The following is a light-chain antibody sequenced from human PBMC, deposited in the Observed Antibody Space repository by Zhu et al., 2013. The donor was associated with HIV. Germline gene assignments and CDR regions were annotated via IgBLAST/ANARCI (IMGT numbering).Light chain of an antibody. Sequence: QSVLTQPPSVSGTPGQRVTISCSGSSSNIGSNPVNWYQQLPGKAPKLLISANNQRPSGVPDRFSGSKSGTSASLAISGLQSDDEADYYCAAWDDSLNGLWVFGGGTKLTVL. V-gene: IGLV1-44*01. J-gene: IGLJ3*02. CDR1: SSNIGSNP. CDR2: ANN. CDR3: AAWDDSLNGLWV.